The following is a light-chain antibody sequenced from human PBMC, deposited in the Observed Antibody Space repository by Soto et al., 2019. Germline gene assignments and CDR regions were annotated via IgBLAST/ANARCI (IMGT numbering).Light chain of an antibody. CDR1: QSVNSNF. Sequence: EIILTQSPGTLSLSPGERATLSCRVSQSVNSNFLAWYQQKPGQAPRLLIYAASRRATGLPDRFSGSGSGRDFTLTISRLEPEDFAVYYCQQYDDSLTWTFGQGTKVEIK. J-gene: IGKJ1*01. CDR3: QQYDDSLTWT. V-gene: IGKV3-20*01. CDR2: AAS.